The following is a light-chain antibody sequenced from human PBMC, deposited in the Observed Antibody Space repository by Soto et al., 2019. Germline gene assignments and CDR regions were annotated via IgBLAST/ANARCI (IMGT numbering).Light chain of an antibody. CDR3: SSYTSSFTIV. V-gene: IGLV2-14*01. J-gene: IGLJ1*01. CDR1: SSDVGDYNY. CDR2: EVN. Sequence: QSVLTQPASLSGSPGQSITISCTGTSSDVGDYNYVSWYQQHPGKAPKLMIYEVNNRPSGVSNRFSGSKSGNTASLTISGLQAEDEADYYCSSYTSSFTIVFGTGTKVTVL.